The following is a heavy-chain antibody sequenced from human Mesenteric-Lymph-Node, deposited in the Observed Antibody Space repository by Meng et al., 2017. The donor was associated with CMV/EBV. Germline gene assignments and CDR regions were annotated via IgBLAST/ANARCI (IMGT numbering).Heavy chain of an antibody. D-gene: IGHD2-8*01. V-gene: IGHV3-23*01. CDR1: GFIFSNYA. Sequence: GESLKISCATSGFIFSNYAMSWVRQAPGKGLECVSAIGERADDTHYLESVKGRFTISRENSKNTLYLQMDSLRADDTALYYCVRDLNNGRYAGTGASYWGQGTLVTVSS. CDR2: IGERADDT. J-gene: IGHJ4*02. CDR3: VRDLNNGRYAGTGASY.